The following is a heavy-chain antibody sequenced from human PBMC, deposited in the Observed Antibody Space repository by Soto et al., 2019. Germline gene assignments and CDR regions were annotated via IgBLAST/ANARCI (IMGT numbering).Heavy chain of an antibody. J-gene: IGHJ6*02. V-gene: IGHV4-34*01. CDR2: INHSGST. Sequence: SETLSLTCAVYGGSFSGYYWSWIRQPPGKGLEWIGEINHSGSTNYNPSLKSRVTISVDTSKNQFSLKLSSVTAADTAVYYCARGRTAMVLYYSYGMDVWGQGTTVTVSS. CDR3: ARGRTAMVLYYSYGMDV. CDR1: GGSFSGYY. D-gene: IGHD5-18*01.